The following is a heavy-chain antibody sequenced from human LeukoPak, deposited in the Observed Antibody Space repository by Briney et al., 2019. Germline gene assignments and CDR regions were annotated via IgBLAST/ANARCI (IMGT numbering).Heavy chain of an antibody. J-gene: IGHJ4*02. CDR2: FDPEDGET. V-gene: IGHV1-24*01. CDR1: GYTLTELS. Sequence: ASVKVSCKVSGYTLTELSMHWVRQAPGKGLEWMGGFDPEDGETIYAQKFQGRVTITADESTSTAYMELSSLRSEDTAVYYCAGGYYDSSGYLYWGQGTLVTVSS. D-gene: IGHD3-22*01. CDR3: AGGYYDSSGYLY.